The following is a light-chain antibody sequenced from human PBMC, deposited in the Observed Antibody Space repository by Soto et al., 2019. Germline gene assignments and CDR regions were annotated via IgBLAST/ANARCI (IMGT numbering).Light chain of an antibody. CDR3: QQYNTYPWT. V-gene: IGKV1-5*03. CDR1: QSISSW. Sequence: DIQMTQSPSTLSASVGDRVTITCRASQSISSWLAWYQQKPGKAPKVLLYKASSLESGVPSRFSGSGSVTEFTLTISRLQPDDFATYYCQQYNTYPWTFGQGTQVEIK. CDR2: KAS. J-gene: IGKJ1*01.